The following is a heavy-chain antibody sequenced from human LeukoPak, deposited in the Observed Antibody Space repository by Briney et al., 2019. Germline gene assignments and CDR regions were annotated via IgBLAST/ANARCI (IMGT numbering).Heavy chain of an antibody. CDR2: INPSGGST. J-gene: IGHJ4*02. Sequence: GASVKVSCKASGYTFTSYYMYWVRQAPGQGLEWMGIINPSGGSTSYAQKFQGRVTMTRDTSTSTVYMELSSLRSEDTAVYYCARDKTRTGYSSGWSCDYWGQGTLVTVSS. V-gene: IGHV1-46*01. CDR3: ARDKTRTGYSSGWSCDY. CDR1: GYTFTSYY. D-gene: IGHD6-19*01.